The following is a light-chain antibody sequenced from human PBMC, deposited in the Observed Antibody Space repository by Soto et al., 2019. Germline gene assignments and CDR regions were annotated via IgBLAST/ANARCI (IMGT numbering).Light chain of an antibody. J-gene: IGKJ1*01. Sequence: EIXMTQSAASLXVSPGEGGNLXCRASQSVSSNFDWLQQKPGKAPRLLIYGASTRANGSPARFSGSGSATEFTRTMSSLQSEDFAVYYGQQYNKWPRTFGQGTKVDI. CDR1: QSVSSN. CDR3: QQYNKWPRT. V-gene: IGKV3-15*01. CDR2: GAS.